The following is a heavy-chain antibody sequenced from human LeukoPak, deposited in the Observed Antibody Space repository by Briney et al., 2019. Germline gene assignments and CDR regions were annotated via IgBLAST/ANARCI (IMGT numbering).Heavy chain of an antibody. V-gene: IGHV4-34*08. D-gene: IGHD1-26*01. CDR1: GFTFSNAW. Sequence: GSLRLSCAASGFTFSNAWMSWVRQAPGKGLEWIGEINHSGSTNYNPSLKSRVTISVDTSKNQFSLRLSSVTAADTAMYYCAKSGGYGLIDYWGQGTLVTVSS. CDR2: INHSGST. J-gene: IGHJ4*02. CDR3: AKSGGYGLIDY.